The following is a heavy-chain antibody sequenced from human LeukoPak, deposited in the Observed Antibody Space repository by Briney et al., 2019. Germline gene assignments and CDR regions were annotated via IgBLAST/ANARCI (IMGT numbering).Heavy chain of an antibody. V-gene: IGHV3-23*01. CDR1: GFTFSNYA. J-gene: IGHJ4*02. D-gene: IGHD3-9*01. CDR2: VTGRGGST. CDR3: AKWGDFDILTGYYVSDF. Sequence: GESLRLSCVASGFTFSNYAMSWVRQAPGKRLEWVSAVTGRGGSTYYADSVKGRFTISRDNSRNTLFLQMNSLRAEDTAIYYCAKWGDFDILTGYYVSDFWGQGTPVTVSS.